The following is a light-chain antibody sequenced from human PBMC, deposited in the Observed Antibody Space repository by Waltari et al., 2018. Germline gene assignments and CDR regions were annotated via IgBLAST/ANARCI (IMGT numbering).Light chain of an antibody. J-gene: IGKJ2*01. CDR2: KAS. CDR3: QQYNSYSYT. V-gene: IGKV1-5*03. CDR1: QSISVW. Sequence: DIQMTQPPSTLSASAGDTATITCRASQSISVWLALYQQKPGKAPKLLIYKASDLENGVPSRFSGSGSGTDFILTLSRLQHDDFATYYCQQYNSYSYTFGQGTKLEI.